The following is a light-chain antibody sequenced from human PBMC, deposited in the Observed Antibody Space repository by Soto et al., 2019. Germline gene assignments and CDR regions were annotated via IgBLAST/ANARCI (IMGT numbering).Light chain of an antibody. CDR3: QTWGSGIQV. J-gene: IGLJ2*01. CDR2: LNSDGSH. V-gene: IGLV4-69*01. Sequence: QLVLTQSPSASASLGASVRLTCTLSSGHSSYAIAWHQQQPEKGPRFLMKLNSDGSHSKGDVISDRFSGSSSGAERYLTISSLQSEDEADYYCQTWGSGIQVFGGGTKLTVL. CDR1: SGHSSYA.